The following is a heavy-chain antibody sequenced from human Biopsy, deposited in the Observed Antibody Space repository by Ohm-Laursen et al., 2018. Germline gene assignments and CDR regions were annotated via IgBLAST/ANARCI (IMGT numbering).Heavy chain of an antibody. CDR2: IYNTGDT. CDR3: ARRSAANWYFNL. J-gene: IGHJ2*01. Sequence: TLSLTCTVSGGSITSYSWSWIRQPPGKGLEPIGYIYNTGDTTYNPSLPSRVTISLDTSNNQLSLRLRSVTAADAAVYYCARRSAANWYFNLWGRGTLVTVSS. CDR1: GGSITSYS. D-gene: IGHD6-25*01. V-gene: IGHV4-59*08.